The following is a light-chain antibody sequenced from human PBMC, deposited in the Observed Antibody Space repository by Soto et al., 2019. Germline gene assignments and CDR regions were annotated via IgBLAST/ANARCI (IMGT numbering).Light chain of an antibody. CDR1: QSVTTW. V-gene: IGKV1-5*01. J-gene: IGKJ2*01. CDR2: DAS. CDR3: QQYSRYWNT. Sequence: DVHLTQSPSTLSAYVGDRVTITCRANQSVTTWLAWYQQKPGTAPKLLIYDASNLEAGVPSRFSGSGSGTEFTLTITSLQPDDCATYYCQQYSRYWNTFGQGTKLEIK.